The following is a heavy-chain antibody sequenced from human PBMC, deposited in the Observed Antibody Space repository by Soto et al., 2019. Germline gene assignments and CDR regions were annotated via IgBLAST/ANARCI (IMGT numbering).Heavy chain of an antibody. Sequence: QVQLVESGGGVVQPGRSLRLSCAASGFTFSSYGMHWVRQAPGKGLEWVAVIWYDGSNKYYADSVKGRFTISRDNSKNRLWLQMNSLRGEEAAVYYCARGSSREGGWFDPWGQGTLVTVSS. D-gene: IGHD6-13*01. CDR3: ARGSSREGGWFDP. CDR1: GFTFSSYG. CDR2: IWYDGSNK. V-gene: IGHV3-33*01. J-gene: IGHJ5*02.